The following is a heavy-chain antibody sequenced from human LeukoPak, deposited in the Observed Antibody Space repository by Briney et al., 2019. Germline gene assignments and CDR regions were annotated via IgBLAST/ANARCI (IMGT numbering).Heavy chain of an antibody. Sequence: GGSLRLSCEASGFTFSSYAMSWVRQAPAKGLEWVSTISGSGGGTYYADSVKGRFTISRDNSKNTLYLRMNSLRAEDTAVYYCAKDRSGGTRKFDYWGQGTLVTVSS. J-gene: IGHJ4*02. V-gene: IGHV3-23*01. CDR1: GFTFSSYA. CDR3: AKDRSGGTRKFDY. CDR2: ISGSGGGT. D-gene: IGHD1-7*01.